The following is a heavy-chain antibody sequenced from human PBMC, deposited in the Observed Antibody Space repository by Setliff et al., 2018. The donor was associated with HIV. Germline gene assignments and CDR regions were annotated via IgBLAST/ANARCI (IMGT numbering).Heavy chain of an antibody. V-gene: IGHV4-4*09. CDR3: ASLDGHNSGYFDY. J-gene: IGHJ4*02. D-gene: IGHD3-10*01. CDR1: GGSISSYY. CDR2: IYTSGST. Sequence: SETLSLPCTVSGGSISSYYWSWIRQPPGKGLEWIGYIYTSGSTNYNPSLKSRVTISVDTSKNQFSLKLSSVTAADTAVYYCASLDGHNSGYFDYWGQGTLVTVSS.